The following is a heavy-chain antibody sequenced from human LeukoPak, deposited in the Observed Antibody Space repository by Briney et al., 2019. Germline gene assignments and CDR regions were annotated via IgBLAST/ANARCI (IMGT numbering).Heavy chain of an antibody. CDR2: ITNSGSYT. V-gene: IGHV3-11*06. D-gene: IGHD1-26*01. J-gene: IGHJ4*02. CDR1: GFIFSDFY. CDR3: ARSRGSYFDY. Sequence: PGGSLRLSCAASGFIFSDFYMTWIRQAPGKGLGWVSDITNSGSYTNYAGSVKGRFTISRDNAKNSLYLQMNSLRVEDTAVFYCARSRGSYFDYWGQGTLVIVSS.